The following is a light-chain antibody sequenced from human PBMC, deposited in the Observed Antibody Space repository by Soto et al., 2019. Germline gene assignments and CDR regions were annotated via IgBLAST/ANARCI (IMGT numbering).Light chain of an antibody. V-gene: IGKV3-20*01. CDR3: QQYSNLPLT. Sequence: EIVVTQSPATLSLSPGDRATLSCRASQSLSGSRLAWYQQKPGLGPRVLVYGASSRAPGIPDRFSGSGSGTDFTLTISRLEPEDFAVYYCQQYSNLPLTFGGGTKVDVK. CDR2: GAS. J-gene: IGKJ4*01. CDR1: QSLSGSR.